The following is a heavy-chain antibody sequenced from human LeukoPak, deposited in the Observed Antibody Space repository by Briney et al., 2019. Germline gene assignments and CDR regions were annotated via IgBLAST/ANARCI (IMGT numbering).Heavy chain of an antibody. CDR3: AREVTLRF. Sequence: ASVKVSCKASGYTFTDHYMHWVRQAPGQGLEWMGWINPNNGVTHYAQKFHDRLTTTGDTSLTTAYMELNRLTADDTAVYYCAREVTLRFWGQGTLLTVSS. J-gene: IGHJ4*02. V-gene: IGHV1-2*02. CDR2: INPNNGVT. CDR1: GYTFTDHY. D-gene: IGHD2-21*02.